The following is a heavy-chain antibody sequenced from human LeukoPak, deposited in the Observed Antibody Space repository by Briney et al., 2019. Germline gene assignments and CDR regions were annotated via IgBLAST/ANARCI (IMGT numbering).Heavy chain of an antibody. V-gene: IGHV3-23*01. J-gene: IGHJ6*02. D-gene: IGHD1-7*01. CDR2: ISGGGGIT. CDR1: GFTFSNYA. Sequence: PGGSLRLSCAASGFTFSNYAMSWVRQAPGKGLEWVSAISGGGGITYYTDSVKGRFTISRDSSKNTLYLQMNSLRAEDTAVYYCAKGVTGTTGYYYYGMDVWGQGTTVTVSS. CDR3: AKGVTGTTGYYYYGMDV.